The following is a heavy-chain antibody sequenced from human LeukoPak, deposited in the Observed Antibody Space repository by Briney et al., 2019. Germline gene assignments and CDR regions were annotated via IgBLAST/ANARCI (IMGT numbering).Heavy chain of an antibody. D-gene: IGHD6-13*01. J-gene: IGHJ4*02. CDR3: ARDVSYSSSWYGDY. CDR2: IYSGGST. Sequence: PGGSLRLSCAAFGFTVSSNYMSWVRQAPGKGLEWVSVIYSGGSTYYADSVKGRFTISRDNSKNTLYLQMNSLRAEDTAVYYCARDVSYSSSWYGDYWGQGTLVTVSS. V-gene: IGHV3-66*01. CDR1: GFTVSSNY.